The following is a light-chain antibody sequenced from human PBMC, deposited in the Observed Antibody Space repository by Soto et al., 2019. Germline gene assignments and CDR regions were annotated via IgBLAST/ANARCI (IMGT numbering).Light chain of an antibody. J-gene: IGKJ4*01. CDR1: QSISDN. V-gene: IGKV3-15*01. Sequence: DIVMTQSPAILSVSLGERATLSCLASQSISDNLAWYQQRSGQAPRLLIYGASTRATGVPARFSGSGSGTEVTLTLSSLQSDDFAIYYCQQYKSWPPLTFGGGTNVE. CDR3: QQYKSWPPLT. CDR2: GAS.